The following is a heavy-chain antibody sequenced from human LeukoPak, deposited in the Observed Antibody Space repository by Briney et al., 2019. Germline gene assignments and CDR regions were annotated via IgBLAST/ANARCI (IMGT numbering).Heavy chain of an antibody. CDR3: ARGYGWELSYYYYYMDV. D-gene: IGHD1-26*01. J-gene: IGHJ6*03. CDR1: GYTFTSYD. V-gene: IGHV1-8*01. CDR2: MNPNSGNT. Sequence: ASVKVSCKASGYTFTSYDINWVRQATGQGLEWMGWMNPNSGNTGYAQKFQGRVTMTRNTSISTAYMELSSLRSEDTAVYYCARGYGWELSYYYYYMDVWGKGTTVTISS.